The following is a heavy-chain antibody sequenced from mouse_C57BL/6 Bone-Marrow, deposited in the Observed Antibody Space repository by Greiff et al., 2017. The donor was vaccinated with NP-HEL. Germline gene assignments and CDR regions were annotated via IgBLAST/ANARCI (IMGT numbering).Heavy chain of an antibody. Sequence: VQLQQPGAELVKPGASVKMSCKASGYTFTSYWITWVKQRPGQGLEWLGDIYPGSGSTNYNEKFKSKGTLTVDSSSSTAYMQLSSLTSEDSAVYYCARRGKGGYSWYFDVWGTGTTVTVSS. CDR3: ARRGKGGYSWYFDV. D-gene: IGHD2-3*01. CDR1: GYTFTSYW. V-gene: IGHV1-55*01. J-gene: IGHJ1*03. CDR2: IYPGSGST.